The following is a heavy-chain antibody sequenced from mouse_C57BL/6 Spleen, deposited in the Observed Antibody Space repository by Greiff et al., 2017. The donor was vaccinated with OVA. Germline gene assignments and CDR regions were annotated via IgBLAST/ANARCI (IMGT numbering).Heavy chain of an antibody. J-gene: IGHJ2*01. V-gene: IGHV10-1*01. CDR3: VRHLPTVGFDY. Sequence: VKDRFTISRDDSESMLYLQMNNLKTEDTAMYYCVRHLPTVGFDYWGQGTTLTVSS. D-gene: IGHD1-1*01.